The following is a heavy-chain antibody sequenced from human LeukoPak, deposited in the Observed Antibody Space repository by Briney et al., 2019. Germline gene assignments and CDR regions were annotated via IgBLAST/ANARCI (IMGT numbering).Heavy chain of an antibody. Sequence: PGRSLRLSCAASGFTFSSYGMHWVRQAPGKGLEWVAVIWYDGSNKYYADSVKGRFTISRDNSKNTLYLQMSSLRAEDTAVYYCAREFGSEDYWGQGTLVTVSS. CDR1: GFTFSSYG. CDR3: AREFGSEDY. V-gene: IGHV3-33*01. J-gene: IGHJ4*02. CDR2: IWYDGSNK. D-gene: IGHD2-15*01.